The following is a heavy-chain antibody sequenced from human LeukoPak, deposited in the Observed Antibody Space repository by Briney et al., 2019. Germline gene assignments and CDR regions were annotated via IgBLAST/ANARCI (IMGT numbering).Heavy chain of an antibody. CDR2: ISYDGRNM. V-gene: IGHV3-30*18. D-gene: IGHD3-3*01. J-gene: IGHJ6*02. CDR3: AKDLALPTLNYDDYGMDV. CDR1: GVTFSRSA. Sequence: PGGSLRLSCEASGVTFSRSAFHWVRQAPGKGLEWVAVISYDGRNMQYVDSVKGRFTISRDTAKNTVSLQMNNLRGEDTAVYYCAKDLALPTLNYDDYGMDVWGQGTTVTVSS.